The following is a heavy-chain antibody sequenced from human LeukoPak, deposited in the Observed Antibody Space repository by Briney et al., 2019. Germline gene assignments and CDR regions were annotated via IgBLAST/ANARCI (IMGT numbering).Heavy chain of an antibody. CDR3: ARDYDILTGYHDY. CDR2: INPNSGGT. Sequence: ASVKVSCKASGYTFTGYYMHWVRQAPGQGLEWMGWINPNSGGTNYAQKFQGRVTMTRDTSISTAYMELSRLRSDDTAVYYCARDYDILTGYHDYWGQGTLVTVSS. J-gene: IGHJ4*02. CDR1: GYTFTGYY. V-gene: IGHV1-2*02. D-gene: IGHD3-9*01.